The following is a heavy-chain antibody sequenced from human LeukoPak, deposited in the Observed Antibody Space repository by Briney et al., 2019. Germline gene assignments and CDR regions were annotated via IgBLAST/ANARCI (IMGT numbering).Heavy chain of an antibody. CDR1: GYTFTGYY. CDR2: INPNSGGT. J-gene: IGHJ4*02. V-gene: IGHV1-2*04. D-gene: IGHD6-19*01. Sequence: GASVKVSCKASGYTFTGYYMHWVRQAPGQGLEWMGWINPNSGGTNYAQKFQGWVTMTRDTSISTVYMELSRLRSDGTAVYYCARDVTEYSSGWYGSVGGDYFDYWGQGTLVTVSS. CDR3: ARDVTEYSSGWYGSVGGDYFDY.